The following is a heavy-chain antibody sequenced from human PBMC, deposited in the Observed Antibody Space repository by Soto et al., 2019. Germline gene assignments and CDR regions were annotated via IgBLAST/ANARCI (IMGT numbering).Heavy chain of an antibody. J-gene: IGHJ4*02. V-gene: IGHV1-69*13. CDR1: GGTFSSYA. D-gene: IGHD2-15*01. Sequence: ASVKVSCKASGGTFSSYAISWVRQAPGQGLEWMGGIIPIFGTANYAQKFQGRVTITADESTSTAYMELSSLRSEDTAVYYCARAQATIVVVGRWGQGTLVTVSS. CDR2: IIPIFGTA. CDR3: ARAQATIVVVGR.